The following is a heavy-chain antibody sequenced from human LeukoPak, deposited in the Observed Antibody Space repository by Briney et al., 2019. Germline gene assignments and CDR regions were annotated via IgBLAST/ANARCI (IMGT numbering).Heavy chain of an antibody. J-gene: IGHJ4*02. Sequence: ASVKVSCKASGYTFTSYAMHWVRQAPGQRLEWMGWINAGNGNTKYSQRFQGRVTITRDTSASTAYMELSSLRSEDTAVYYCAREIAVAGTDYWGQGTLVTVSS. V-gene: IGHV1-3*01. CDR2: INAGNGNT. CDR1: GYTFTSYA. CDR3: AREIAVAGTDY. D-gene: IGHD6-19*01.